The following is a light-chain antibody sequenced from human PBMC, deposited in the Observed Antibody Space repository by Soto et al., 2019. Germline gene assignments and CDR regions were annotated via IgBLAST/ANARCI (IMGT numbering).Light chain of an antibody. Sequence: DIQMTQSPSSLSASVGDRVTITCRASQSISSYLNWYQQKPGKAPKLLIYAASSLQSGVPSRFSGSGSGTDFTLTISSLQPEDFATYYCQQSHTFPITFGQGTLLEI. J-gene: IGKJ5*01. CDR3: QQSHTFPIT. CDR2: AAS. V-gene: IGKV1-39*01. CDR1: QSISSY.